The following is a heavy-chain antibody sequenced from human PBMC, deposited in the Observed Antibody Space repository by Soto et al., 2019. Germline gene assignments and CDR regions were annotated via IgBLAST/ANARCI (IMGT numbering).Heavy chain of an antibody. Sequence: TGGSLRLSCAASGFNFGDYSMNWVRQAPGKGLDWVASISSRDTFIQYGDSVRGRFTISRDNARSTLYLHLNDVRADDTAVYYCARRENDTTSYCWLHWGRGTLVTVSS. CDR1: GFNFGDYS. CDR3: ARRENDTTSYCWLH. J-gene: IGHJ4*02. V-gene: IGHV3-21*06. D-gene: IGHD2-21*01. CDR2: ISSRDTFI.